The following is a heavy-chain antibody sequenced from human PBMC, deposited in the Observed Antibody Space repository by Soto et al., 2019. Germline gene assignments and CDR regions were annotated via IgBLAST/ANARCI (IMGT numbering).Heavy chain of an antibody. CDR3: ARRGGSSSGYYYYAMDV. V-gene: IGHV4-31*03. CDR2: IYSNGDT. D-gene: IGHD6-6*01. J-gene: IGHJ6*02. Sequence: LSLTCSVSSGSMNSGGYYWSWIRQHPGKGLEWIGYIYSNGDTYYNPSLKSRVTISVDTSKNQFSLNLTSVTAADTAVYYCARRGGSSSGYYYYAMDVWGQGTTVTVSS. CDR1: SGSMNSGGYY.